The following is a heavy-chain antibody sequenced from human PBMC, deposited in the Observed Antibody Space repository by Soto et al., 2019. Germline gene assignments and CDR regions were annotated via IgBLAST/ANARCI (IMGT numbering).Heavy chain of an antibody. Sequence: GGSLRLSCAASGFTFSTYAMAWVRQAPGKGLEWVSGVSASGLNTDYADPVKGRFYISRDNAKNSLYLQMNSLRAEDTAFYYCVRGASLNFDYWGQGTLVTVSS. CDR1: GFTFSTYA. V-gene: IGHV3-23*01. CDR2: VSASGLNT. J-gene: IGHJ4*02. CDR3: VRGASLNFDY. D-gene: IGHD1-26*01.